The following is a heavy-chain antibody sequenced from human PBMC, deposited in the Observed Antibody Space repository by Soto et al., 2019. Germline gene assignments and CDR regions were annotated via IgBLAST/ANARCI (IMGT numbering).Heavy chain of an antibody. J-gene: IGHJ4*02. V-gene: IGHV3-33*06. D-gene: IGHD2-21*01. CDR3: AKARGGGAVVPDY. CDR1: GFSFSSYG. Sequence: QVQLVESGGGVVQPGRSLRLSCAASGFSFSSYGIHWVRQAPGKGLEWVAVIWYDGSNEYYADSVKGRFPISRDNSKSRVYLKMNGLGAEDTAGYYCAKARGGGAVVPDYWGQGTLVTVSS. CDR2: IWYDGSNE.